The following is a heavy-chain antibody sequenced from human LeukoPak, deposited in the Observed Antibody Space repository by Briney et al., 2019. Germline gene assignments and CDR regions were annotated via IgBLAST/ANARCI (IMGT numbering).Heavy chain of an antibody. D-gene: IGHD2-2*01. J-gene: IGHJ5*02. CDR2: ISSNGGST. CDR1: GFTFSSYA. Sequence: GGSLRLSCAASGFTFSSYAMHWVRQAPGKGLEYVSAISSNGGSTYYANSVKGRFTISRDNSKNTVYLQMGSLRAEDMAVYYCARDRHPRYQPRANWFDPWGQGTLVTVSS. V-gene: IGHV3-64*01. CDR3: ARDRHPRYQPRANWFDP.